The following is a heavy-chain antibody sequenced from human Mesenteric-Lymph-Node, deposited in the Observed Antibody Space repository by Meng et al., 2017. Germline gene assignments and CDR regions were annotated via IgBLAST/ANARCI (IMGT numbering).Heavy chain of an antibody. CDR2: IIPIFDVT. Sequence: SVKVSCKASGDTSRSYTFSWIRQAPGQGLEWMGRIIPIFDVTNYAQNFQGRLTLTADKSTTTVYMELSSLRSEDTAVYYCARGGDRGSYCEYWGQGTLVTVS. D-gene: IGHD1-26*01. CDR3: ARGGDRGSYCEY. V-gene: IGHV1-69*02. CDR1: GDTSRSYT. J-gene: IGHJ4*02.